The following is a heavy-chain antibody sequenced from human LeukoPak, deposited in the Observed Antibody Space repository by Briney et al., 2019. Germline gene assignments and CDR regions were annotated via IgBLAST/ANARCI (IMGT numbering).Heavy chain of an antibody. D-gene: IGHD3-10*01. CDR3: AAGSGSYYPDYYGMDV. Sequence: GGSLRLSCAASGFTFSSYAMHWVRQAPGKGLEWVAVISYDGSNKYYADSVKGRFTISRDNSKNTLYLQMNSLRAEDTAVYYCAAGSGSYYPDYYGMDVRGRGTTVTVSS. CDR1: GFTFSSYA. V-gene: IGHV3-30-3*01. J-gene: IGHJ6*02. CDR2: ISYDGSNK.